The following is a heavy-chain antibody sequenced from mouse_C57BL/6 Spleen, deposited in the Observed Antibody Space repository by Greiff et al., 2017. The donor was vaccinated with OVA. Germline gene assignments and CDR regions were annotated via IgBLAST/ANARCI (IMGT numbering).Heavy chain of an antibody. J-gene: IGHJ4*01. CDR2: INPSNGGT. CDR1: GYTFTSYW. CDR3: ARSGNYGDYAMDY. Sequence: QVQLKQPGTELVKPGASVKLSCKASGYTFTSYWMHWVKQRPGQGLEWIGNINPSNGGTNYNEKFKSKATLTVDKSSSTAYMQLSSLTSEDSAVYYCARSGNYGDYAMDYWGQGTSVTVSS. D-gene: IGHD1-1*01. V-gene: IGHV1-53*01.